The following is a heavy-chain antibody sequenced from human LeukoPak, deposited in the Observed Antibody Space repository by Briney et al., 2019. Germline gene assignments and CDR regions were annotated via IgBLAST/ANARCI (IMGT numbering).Heavy chain of an antibody. V-gene: IGHV3-7*01. CDR2: IKQEGSEK. D-gene: IGHD3-22*01. CDR1: GFTFNSCW. CDR3: ARARDWFLYFDY. Sequence: GGSLGLSCAASGFTFNSCWMRWVRQAPGKGLEWVANIKQEGSEKYYVDSVKSRFPISRDNPKNSLYLQMNSLIAEDTAVYYCARARDWFLYFDYWGQGTLVTVSS. J-gene: IGHJ4*02.